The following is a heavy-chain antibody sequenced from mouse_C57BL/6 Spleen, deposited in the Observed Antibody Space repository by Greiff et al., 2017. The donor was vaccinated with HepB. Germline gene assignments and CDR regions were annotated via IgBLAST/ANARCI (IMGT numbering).Heavy chain of an antibody. CDR2: INPSTGGT. Sequence: EVQLQQSGPELVKPGASVKISCKASGYSFTGYYMNWVKQSPEKSLEWIGEINPSTGGTTYNQKFKAKATLTVDKSSSTAYMQLKSLTSEDSGVYYCARWGAYGGDYYAMDYWGQGTSVTVSS. CDR3: ARWGAYGGDYYAMDY. J-gene: IGHJ4*01. V-gene: IGHV1-42*01. CDR1: GYSFTGYY. D-gene: IGHD1-1*01.